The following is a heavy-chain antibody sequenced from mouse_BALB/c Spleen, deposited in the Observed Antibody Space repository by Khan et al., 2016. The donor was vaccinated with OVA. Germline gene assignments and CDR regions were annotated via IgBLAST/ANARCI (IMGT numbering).Heavy chain of an antibody. J-gene: IGHJ3*01. D-gene: IGHD2-2*01. Sequence: VQLQESGPELVRPGVSVKISCKGSGYTFTDYAMHWVKQSHAKSLEWIGVISTYYGNTDYNQKFKGKATMTVDKSSNTAYMELARLTSEDSAIYYCARGSGYDRFAYWGQGTLVTVSA. CDR1: GYTFTDYA. V-gene: IGHV1S137*01. CDR3: ARGSGYDRFAY. CDR2: ISTYYGNT.